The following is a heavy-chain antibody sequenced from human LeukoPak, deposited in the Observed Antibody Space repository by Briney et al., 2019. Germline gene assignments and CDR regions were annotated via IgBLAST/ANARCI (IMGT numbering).Heavy chain of an antibody. CDR3: ANHPCSGGSCYSGFVYYMDV. CDR1: GFSLSSYW. J-gene: IGHJ6*03. V-gene: IGHV3-74*01. CDR2: INSDGSTT. D-gene: IGHD2-15*01. Sequence: PGGSLRLSCAASGFSLSSYWMHWVRQSPGKGLVWVSCINSDGSTTSYADSVKGRFTISRDNAKNTLYLQMNSLRAEDTAVYYCANHPCSGGSCYSGFVYYMDVWGKGTTVTVSS.